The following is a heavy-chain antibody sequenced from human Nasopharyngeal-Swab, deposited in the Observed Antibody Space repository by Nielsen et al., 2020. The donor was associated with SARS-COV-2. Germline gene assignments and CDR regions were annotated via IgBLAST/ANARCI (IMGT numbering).Heavy chain of an antibody. Sequence: SETLSLTCAVSGSSISSGYYWGWIRQPPGKGLEWIGSIYHSGSTYYNPSLKSRVPISVDTSKNQFSLKLSSVTAADTAVYYCARRYGDFWSGHYFDYWGQGTLVTVSS. D-gene: IGHD3-3*01. J-gene: IGHJ4*02. V-gene: IGHV4-38-2*01. CDR3: ARRYGDFWSGHYFDY. CDR1: GSSISSGYY. CDR2: IYHSGST.